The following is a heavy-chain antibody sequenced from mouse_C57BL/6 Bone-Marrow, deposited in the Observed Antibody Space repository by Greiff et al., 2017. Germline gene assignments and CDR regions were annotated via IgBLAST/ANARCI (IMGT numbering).Heavy chain of an antibody. CDR2: IYPRSGNT. V-gene: IGHV1-81*01. Sequence: QVQLQQSGAELARPGASVKLSCKASGYTFTSYGLSWVKQRTGQGLEWIGEIYPRSGNTYYNEKFKGKATLTADKSSSTAYMELRSLTSADSAVYFGARPIYYGNYVRDWWFDVWGTGTTGTVSS. D-gene: IGHD2-1*01. CDR3: ARPIYYGNYVRDWWFDV. CDR1: GYTFTSYG. J-gene: IGHJ1*03.